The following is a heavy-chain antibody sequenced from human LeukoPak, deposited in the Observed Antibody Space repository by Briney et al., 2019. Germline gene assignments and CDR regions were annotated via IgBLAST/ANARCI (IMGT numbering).Heavy chain of an antibody. J-gene: IGHJ6*02. CDR1: GFKFDEYA. Sequence: GGSLRLSCAASGFKFDEYAMHWVRQVPGQGLEWVSGITWNSGSVGYADSVRGRFTISRDNAKNSLYLQMNRLRPEDTALYYCAKDGAIFGVPITRGGMDVWGQGTTVTVSS. V-gene: IGHV3-9*01. CDR3: AKDGAIFGVPITRGGMDV. D-gene: IGHD3-3*01. CDR2: ITWNSGSV.